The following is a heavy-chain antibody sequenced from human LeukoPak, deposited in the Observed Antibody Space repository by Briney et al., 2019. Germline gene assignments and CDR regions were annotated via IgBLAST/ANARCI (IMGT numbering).Heavy chain of an antibody. CDR2: ISTNGVTT. V-gene: IGHV3-23*01. CDR3: AKDQRFFNV. D-gene: IGHD3-3*01. CDR1: GFAFSNYA. Sequence: GGSLRLSCAASGFAFSNYAMTWVRQAPGKGLEWVSVISTNGVTTYYAESVKGRFTISRDNSQNMLFLQMNSLRAEDTAVYYCAKDQRFFNVWGKGTTVTVSS. J-gene: IGHJ6*04.